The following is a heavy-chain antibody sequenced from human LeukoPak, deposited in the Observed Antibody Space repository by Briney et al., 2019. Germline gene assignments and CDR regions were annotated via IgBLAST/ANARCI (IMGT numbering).Heavy chain of an antibody. CDR2: ISSSSSYI. D-gene: IGHD3-22*01. CDR1: GFTFSSYS. V-gene: IGHV3-21*01. J-gene: IGHJ4*02. Sequence: GGSLRLACAASGFTFSSYSMNWVRQAPGKGLEWVSSISSSSSYIYYADSVKGRFTISRDNAKNSLYLQMNSLRAEDTAVYYCARDSRTMIVDPFDYWGQGTLVTVSS. CDR3: ARDSRTMIVDPFDY.